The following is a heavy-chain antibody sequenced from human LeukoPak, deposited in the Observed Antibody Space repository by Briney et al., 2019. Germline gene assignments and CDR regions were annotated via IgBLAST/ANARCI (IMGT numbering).Heavy chain of an antibody. CDR3: AIGPIQLWLYNGMGG. V-gene: IGHV3-49*04. CDR2: FRSKAYGGAT. D-gene: IGHD5-18*01. Sequence: QPGRSLRLSCTASGITFGDHVMSWVRQAAGEGVEWVGFFRSKAYGGATEYAASVKARVAISRHDYKSIDYLQMNRLKTEDTAVYYCAIGPIQLWLYNGMGGWGQGTTVIVSS. CDR1: GITFGDHV. J-gene: IGHJ6*02.